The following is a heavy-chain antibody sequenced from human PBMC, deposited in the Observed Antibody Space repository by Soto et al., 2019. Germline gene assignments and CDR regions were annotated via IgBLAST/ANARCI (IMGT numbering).Heavy chain of an antibody. Sequence: QIQLVQSGAEVKKPGSSVKVSCKASGGTFSSYTISWVRQAPGQGLEWMGRIIPILGIANYAQKFQGRVTITADTSTSTAYMELSSLRSEDTAVYYCARGWDPNDYGGHYYYYYMDVWGKGTTVTVSS. CDR3: ARGWDPNDYGGHYYYYYMDV. CDR2: IIPILGIA. J-gene: IGHJ6*03. D-gene: IGHD4-17*01. CDR1: GGTFSSYT. V-gene: IGHV1-69*02.